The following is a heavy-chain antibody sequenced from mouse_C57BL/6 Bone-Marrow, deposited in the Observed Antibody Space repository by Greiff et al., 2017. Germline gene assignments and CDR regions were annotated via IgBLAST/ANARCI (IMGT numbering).Heavy chain of an antibody. V-gene: IGHV1-55*01. CDR2: IYPGSGST. J-gene: IGHJ2*01. CDR1: GYTFTSYW. D-gene: IGHD1-1*01. CDR3: ARWSSSLDY. Sequence: QVQLKQSGAELVKPGASVKMSCKASGYTFTSYWITWVKQRPGQGLEWIGDIYPGSGSTNYNEKFKSKATLTVDTSSSTAYMQLSSLTSEDSAVYDCARWSSSLDYGGQGPTLTVSS.